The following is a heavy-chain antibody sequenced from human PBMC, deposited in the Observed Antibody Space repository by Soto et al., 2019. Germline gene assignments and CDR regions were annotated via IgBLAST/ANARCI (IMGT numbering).Heavy chain of an antibody. CDR3: ARVGAAAGDYYGMDV. Sequence: PSETLSLTCAVSGGSISSSNWWSWVRQPPGKGLEWIGEIYHSGSTNYNPSLKSRVTISVDKSKNQFSLKLSSVTAADTAVYYCARVGAAAGDYYGMDVWGQGTTVTVSS. D-gene: IGHD6-13*01. CDR1: GGSISSSNW. CDR2: IYHSGST. J-gene: IGHJ6*02. V-gene: IGHV4-4*02.